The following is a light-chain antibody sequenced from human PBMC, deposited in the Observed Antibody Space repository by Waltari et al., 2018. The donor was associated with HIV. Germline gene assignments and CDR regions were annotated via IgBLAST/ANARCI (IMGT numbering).Light chain of an antibody. CDR1: YSHIGSDT. V-gene: IGLV1-47*01. J-gene: IGLJ1*01. CDR2: KNI. Sequence: QSVLTQPPSASGTPGQRVTISCSGSYSHIGSDTVYWYQHLPGTAPKLLIYKNIQRPSGVPDRFSGSKSGASAYLAISGLRSEDEADYYCTGWDASLSEYVFGPGTRVTV. CDR3: TGWDASLSEYV.